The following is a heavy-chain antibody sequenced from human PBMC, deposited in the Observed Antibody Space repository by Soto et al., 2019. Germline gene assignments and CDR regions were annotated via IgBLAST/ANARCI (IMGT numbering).Heavy chain of an antibody. CDR2: IYHSGST. Sequence: QVQLQESGPGLVKPSGTLSLTCAVSGGSISSSNWWSWVRQPPGKGLEWIGEIYHSGSTNYNPSLKXRXTXXVDKSKNQFSLKLSSVTAADTAVYYCARDSSGSYYGDAFDIWGQGTMVTVSS. CDR1: GGSISSSNW. D-gene: IGHD1-26*01. CDR3: ARDSSGSYYGDAFDI. V-gene: IGHV4-4*02. J-gene: IGHJ3*02.